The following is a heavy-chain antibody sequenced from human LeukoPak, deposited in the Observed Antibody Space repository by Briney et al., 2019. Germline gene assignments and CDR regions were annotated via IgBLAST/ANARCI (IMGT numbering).Heavy chain of an antibody. V-gene: IGHV3-30*18. CDR3: AKGDYYDSSGYYYWSRYFDY. CDR2: ISYDGSNK. J-gene: IGHJ4*02. CDR1: GFTFSSYG. Sequence: GRSLRLSCAASGFTFSSYGMHWVRQAPGKGLEWVAVISYDGSNKYYADSVKGRFTISRDNSKNTLYLQMNSLRAEDTAVYYCAKGDYYDSSGYYYWSRYFDYWGQGTLVTVPS. D-gene: IGHD3-22*01.